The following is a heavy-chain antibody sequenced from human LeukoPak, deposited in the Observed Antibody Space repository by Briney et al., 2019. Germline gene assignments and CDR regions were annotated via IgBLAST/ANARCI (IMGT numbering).Heavy chain of an antibody. D-gene: IGHD3-9*01. CDR3: ARAGRLLDYDIFLFDY. Sequence: TGGSLRLSCAASGFTFINYGMHWVRQAPGKGLEWVAFIRCDGSNKYYPDSVKGRFTISRDNSKNSLYLQMNSLRAEDTAVYYCARAGRLLDYDIFLFDYWGQGTLVTVSS. V-gene: IGHV3-30*02. J-gene: IGHJ4*02. CDR1: GFTFINYG. CDR2: IRCDGSNK.